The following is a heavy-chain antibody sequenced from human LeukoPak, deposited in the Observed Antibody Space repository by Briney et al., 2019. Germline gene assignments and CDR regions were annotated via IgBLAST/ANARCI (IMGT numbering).Heavy chain of an antibody. CDR3: ARFWDTAIMYFDY. D-gene: IGHD5-18*01. Sequence: PGGSLRLSCAASGFTFSSYSMNWIRQPPGKGLEWIGEINHSGSTNYNPSLKSRVTISVDTSKNQFSLKLSSVTAADTAVYYCARFWDTAIMYFDYWGQGTLVTVSS. CDR1: GFTFSSYS. J-gene: IGHJ4*02. V-gene: IGHV4-34*01. CDR2: INHSGST.